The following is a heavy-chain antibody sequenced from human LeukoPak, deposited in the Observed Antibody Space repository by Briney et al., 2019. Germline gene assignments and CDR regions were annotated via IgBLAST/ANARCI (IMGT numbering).Heavy chain of an antibody. D-gene: IGHD3-22*01. J-gene: IGHJ4*02. Sequence: RSGGSLRLSCAASGFTFTSYYMHWVRQAPGKGLVWVSVISGSGDSTYYADSVKGRFTISRDNSKNTLYLQMNSLRAEDTAVYHCAKDLVWVDGNYYDNSGAYWGQGTLVTVSS. V-gene: IGHV3-23*01. CDR3: AKDLVWVDGNYYDNSGAY. CDR2: ISGSGDST. CDR1: GFTFTSYY.